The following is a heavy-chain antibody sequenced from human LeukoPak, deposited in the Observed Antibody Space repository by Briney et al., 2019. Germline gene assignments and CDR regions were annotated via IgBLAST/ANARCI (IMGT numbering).Heavy chain of an antibody. J-gene: IGHJ3*02. CDR3: ARRYSSGWYVGYDAFDI. CDR2: ISAYNGNT. Sequence: ASVKVSCKASGYTFTSYGISWVRQAPGQGLEWMGWISAYNGNTNYAQKLQGRVTMTTDTSTSTAYMELRSLRSDDTAVYYCARRYSSGWYVGYDAFDIWGQRTMVTVSS. V-gene: IGHV1-18*01. CDR1: GYTFTSYG. D-gene: IGHD6-19*01.